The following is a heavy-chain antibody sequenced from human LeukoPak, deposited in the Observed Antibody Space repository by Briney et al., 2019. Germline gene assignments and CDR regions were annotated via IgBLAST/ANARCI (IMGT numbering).Heavy chain of an antibody. CDR3: GRPPDPYGDYTTLFDY. CDR1: GYTFTSYY. D-gene: IGHD4-17*01. V-gene: IGHV1-46*03. J-gene: IGHJ4*02. CDR2: INPSGGST. Sequence: ASVKVSCKASGYTFTSYYMHWVRQAPGQGLEWMGIINPSGGSTSYAQKFQGRVTMTRDTSTSTVYMELSSLRSEDTAVYYCGRPPDPYGDYTTLFDYWGQVTLVTVSS.